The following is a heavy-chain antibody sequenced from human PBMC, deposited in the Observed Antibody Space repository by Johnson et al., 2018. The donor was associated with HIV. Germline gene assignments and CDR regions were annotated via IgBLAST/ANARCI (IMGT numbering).Heavy chain of an antibody. Sequence: QVQLVESGGGVVQPGRSLRLSCAASGFTFSSYAMHWVRQAPGKGLEWVAVISYDGSNKYYADSVKGRFTISRDNSKNTLYLQMNSLRAEDTAVYYCARDWDWGGAFDIWDQGTMVTVSS. J-gene: IGHJ3*02. CDR2: ISYDGSNK. V-gene: IGHV3-30-3*01. D-gene: IGHD3/OR15-3a*01. CDR3: ARDWDWGGAFDI. CDR1: GFTFSSYA.